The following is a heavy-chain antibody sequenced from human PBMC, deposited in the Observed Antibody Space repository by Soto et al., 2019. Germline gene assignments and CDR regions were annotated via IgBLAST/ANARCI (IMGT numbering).Heavy chain of an antibody. CDR3: AKDRDSSGYYDY. D-gene: IGHD3-22*01. V-gene: IGHV3-23*01. J-gene: IGHJ4*02. CDR1: GFTFASYA. Sequence: EVQLLESGGGLVQPGGSLRLSCAASGFTFASYAMSWVRQAPGKGLEWVSGISGSGGSTYYADSVKGRFTISRDNSKNTLYLQMNSLRAEDTAVYYCAKDRDSSGYYDYWSQGTLVAVSS. CDR2: ISGSGGST.